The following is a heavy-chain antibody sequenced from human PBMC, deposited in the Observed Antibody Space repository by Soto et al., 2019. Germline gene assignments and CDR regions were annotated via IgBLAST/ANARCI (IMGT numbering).Heavy chain of an antibody. J-gene: IGHJ3*02. Sequence: PSETPSLPCPFSGGSISSYYWSWIRQPPGKGLEWIGHIYSSGSTNYNPSLKSRVTTSVDTSKNQFSLKLSSVTAADTAVYYCARDWPTDYYGSGSYSAFDIWGQGTMVTVSS. CDR2: IYSSGST. CDR1: GGSISSYY. D-gene: IGHD3-10*01. CDR3: ARDWPTDYYGSGSYSAFDI. V-gene: IGHV4-59*01.